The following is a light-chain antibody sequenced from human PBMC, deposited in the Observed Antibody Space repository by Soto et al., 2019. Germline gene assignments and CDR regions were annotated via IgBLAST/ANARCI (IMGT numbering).Light chain of an antibody. J-gene: IGLJ2*01. CDR2: DVS. CDR3: SSYTSSSTLVV. V-gene: IGLV2-14*01. CDR1: SSDVGGYNY. Sequence: QSALTQPASVSGSPGQSITISCTGTSSDVGGYNYVSWYQQHPGKAPKLMIYDVSNRPSGVSNRFSGSKSGNTASLTISGLKNEDEADYYCSSYTSSSTLVVFGGGTKVTVL.